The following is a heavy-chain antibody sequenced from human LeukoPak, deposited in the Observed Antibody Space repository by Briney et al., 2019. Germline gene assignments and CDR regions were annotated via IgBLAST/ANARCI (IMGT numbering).Heavy chain of an antibody. D-gene: IGHD4-17*01. CDR3: ARNFYGDYVYWFDP. CDR2: IIPIFGTA. J-gene: IGHJ5*02. CDR1: GGTFSSYA. Sequence: ASVKVSCKASGGTFSSYAISWVRQAPGQGLEWMGGIIPIFGTANYAQKFQGRVTITTDESTSTAYMELSSLRSEDTAVYYCARNFYGDYVYWFDPWGRGTLVTVSS. V-gene: IGHV1-69*05.